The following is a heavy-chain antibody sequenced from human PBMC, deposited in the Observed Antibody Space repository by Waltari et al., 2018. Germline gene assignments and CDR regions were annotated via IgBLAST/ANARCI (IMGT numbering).Heavy chain of an antibody. Sequence: QLQLQESGPGLVKPSETLSLTCTVSGGSISSSNYYWGWIRQPQGKGLVWFGGIDYMGSTYYNPYLKGRVTMSVETSKNQFYLKLNSGTAADTAVHYCARSGYYDSSGYYWWFDPWGQGTLVTVSS. J-gene: IGHJ5*02. V-gene: IGHV4-39*01. D-gene: IGHD3-22*01. CDR1: GGSISSSNYY. CDR3: ARSGYYDSSGYYWWFDP. CDR2: IDYMGST.